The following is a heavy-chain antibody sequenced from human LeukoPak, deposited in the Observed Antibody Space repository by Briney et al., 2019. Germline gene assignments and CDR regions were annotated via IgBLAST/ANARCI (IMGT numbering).Heavy chain of an antibody. D-gene: IGHD3/OR15-3a*01. J-gene: IGHJ6*02. CDR2: ISGSGDST. CDR3: AKSTIQPHYYYFGLDV. CDR1: GFTFSSYA. V-gene: IGHV3-23*01. Sequence: GGSLRLSCAASGFTFSSYAMSWVRQAPGKGLEWVSAISGSGDSTYYADSVKGRFTISRDNSINTVFLQMDSLRVEDTALYYCAKSTIQPHYYYFGLDVWGQGTTVIVSS.